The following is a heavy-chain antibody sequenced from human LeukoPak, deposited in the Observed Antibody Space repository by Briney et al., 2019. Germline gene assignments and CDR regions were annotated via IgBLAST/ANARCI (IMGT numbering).Heavy chain of an antibody. Sequence: GRSPRLSCAASGFTFSDYYMDWVRQAPGKGLEWVGRSRNKANSYTTEYAASVKGRFIISRDDSKNSLYLQMNSLKTEDTAMYYCVRSFCSGGYCYSDYWGQGTLVTVSS. CDR2: SRNKANSYTT. V-gene: IGHV3-72*01. CDR3: VRSFCSGGYCYSDY. J-gene: IGHJ4*02. CDR1: GFTFSDYY. D-gene: IGHD2-21*01.